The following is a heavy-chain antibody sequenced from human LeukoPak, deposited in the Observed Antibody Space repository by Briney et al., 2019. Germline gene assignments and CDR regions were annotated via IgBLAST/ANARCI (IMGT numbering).Heavy chain of an antibody. D-gene: IGHD6-19*01. J-gene: IGHJ4*02. CDR1: GFTFSSYA. Sequence: HPGGSLRLSCAASGFTFSSYAMSWVRQAPGKGLEWVSAISGSGGSTYYADSVKGRFTISRDNSKNTLYLRMNSLRAEDTAVYYWACSGWYYFDYWGQGTLVTVSS. CDR3: ACSGWYYFDY. V-gene: IGHV3-23*01. CDR2: ISGSGGST.